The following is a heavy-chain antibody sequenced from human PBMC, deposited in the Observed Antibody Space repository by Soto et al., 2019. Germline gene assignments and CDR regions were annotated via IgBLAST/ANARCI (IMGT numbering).Heavy chain of an antibody. V-gene: IGHV1-58*01. Sequence: VASVKVSCKASGFTFTSSAVQWVRQARGQRLEWIGWIVVGSGNTNYAQKFQERVTITRDMSTSTAYMELSSLRSEDTAVYYCAADGPSMITFRGVIVPLPYYYGMDVWGQGTKVTVSS. D-gene: IGHD3-16*02. J-gene: IGHJ6*02. CDR2: IVVGSGNT. CDR1: GFTFTSSA. CDR3: AADGPSMITFRGVIVPLPYYYGMDV.